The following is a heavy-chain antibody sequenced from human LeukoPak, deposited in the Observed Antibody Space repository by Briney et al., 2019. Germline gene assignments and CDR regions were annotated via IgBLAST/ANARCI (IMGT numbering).Heavy chain of an antibody. V-gene: IGHV3-64*03. Sequence: PGGSLRLFYSVSGFTFSTFAMHWVRQTPGKRLEFVAAITTDGSATYYPDSVKGRFTMSRDNSRNTLYLQMSSLRSEDTALYYCVMARGVAAGSLSLLYWGQGRLVTVSS. D-gene: IGHD6-13*01. CDR1: GFTFSTFA. J-gene: IGHJ4*02. CDR2: ITTDGSAT. CDR3: VMARGVAAGSLSLLY.